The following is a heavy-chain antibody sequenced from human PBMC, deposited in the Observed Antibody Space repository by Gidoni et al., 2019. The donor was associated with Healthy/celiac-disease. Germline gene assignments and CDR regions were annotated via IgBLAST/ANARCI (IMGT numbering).Heavy chain of an antibody. CDR1: GFTFSSYA. CDR3: AKEGDVDYDFWSGYYGNFDL. CDR2: ISGSGGST. D-gene: IGHD3-3*01. V-gene: IGHV3-23*01. Sequence: EVQLLESGGGLVQPGGSLRLSCAASGFTFSSYAMSWVRQAPGKGLEWVSAISGSGGSTYYADSVKGRFTIARDNSKNTLYLQMNSLRAEDTAVYYCAKEGDVDYDFWSGYYGNFDLWGRGTLVTVSS. J-gene: IGHJ2*01.